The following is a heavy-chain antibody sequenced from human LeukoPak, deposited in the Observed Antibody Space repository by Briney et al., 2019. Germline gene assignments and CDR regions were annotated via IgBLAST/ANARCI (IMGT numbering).Heavy chain of an antibody. D-gene: IGHD3-10*01. CDR3: AKDPIRGVRPYYFSS. Sequence: PGGSLRLSCAASGFTFSSYGMQWVRQAPGKGLGWVAFIHYDGSNKYYANSVKGRFTISRDNSKNTLYLHMNSLRAEDTAVYYCAKDPIRGVRPYYFSSWGQGTLVTVSS. J-gene: IGHJ4*02. V-gene: IGHV3-30*02. CDR2: IHYDGSNK. CDR1: GFTFSSYG.